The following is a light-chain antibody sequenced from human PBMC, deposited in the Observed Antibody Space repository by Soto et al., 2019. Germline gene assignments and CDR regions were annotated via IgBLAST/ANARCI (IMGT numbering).Light chain of an antibody. CDR1: QSISSW. Sequence: DIQMTQSPSILSASVGDRVTITCRASQSISSWLAWYQQKPGKAPNLLIHKASHLESGVPSRFSGSGSGTEFTLTISRLQPDDFATYVCTDYYNYSEAFGQATTVAIK. V-gene: IGKV1-5*03. CDR3: TDYYNYSEA. CDR2: KAS. J-gene: IGKJ1*01.